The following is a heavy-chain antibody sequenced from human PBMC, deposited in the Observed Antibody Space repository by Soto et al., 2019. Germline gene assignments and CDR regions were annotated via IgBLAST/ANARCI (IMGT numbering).Heavy chain of an antibody. CDR3: AKRGRVVTREKYFDY. V-gene: IGHV3-23*01. CDR2: ISGSGST. Sequence: GGSLRLSCAASGFAFKNYAMTWVRQAPGKGLEWVSGISGSGSTYYADSVKGRFTISRDNSKNTLYLQMDSLRAEDTAVYYCAKRGRVVTREKYFDYWCQGTLVTVSS. CDR1: GFAFKNYA. D-gene: IGHD2-21*02. J-gene: IGHJ4*02.